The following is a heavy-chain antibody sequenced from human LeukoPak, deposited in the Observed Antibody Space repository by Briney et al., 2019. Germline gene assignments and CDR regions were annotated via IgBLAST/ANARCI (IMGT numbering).Heavy chain of an antibody. D-gene: IGHD2-2*02. V-gene: IGHV3-48*03. Sequence: GGSLRLSCAASGFTLSSYEMNWVRQAPGKGLEWVSYISSSGSTIYYADSVKGRFTISRDNAKNSLSLQMNSLKVEDTAVYYCARDHNGPYTFDYWGQGTLVTVSS. CDR2: ISSSGSTI. CDR1: GFTLSSYE. J-gene: IGHJ4*02. CDR3: ARDHNGPYTFDY.